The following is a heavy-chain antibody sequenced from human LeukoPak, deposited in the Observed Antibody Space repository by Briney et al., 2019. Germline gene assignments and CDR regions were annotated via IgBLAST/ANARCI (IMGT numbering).Heavy chain of an antibody. Sequence: PGGSLRLSSAASGFTFSSYAMHWVRQAPGKGLEWVAVISYDGSNKYYADSVKGRFTISRDNSKNTLYLQMNSLRAEDTAVYYCAKDRSGSYSFDSWGQGTLVTVSS. CDR2: ISYDGSNK. CDR1: GFTFSSYA. J-gene: IGHJ4*02. V-gene: IGHV3-30*18. D-gene: IGHD1-26*01. CDR3: AKDRSGSYSFDS.